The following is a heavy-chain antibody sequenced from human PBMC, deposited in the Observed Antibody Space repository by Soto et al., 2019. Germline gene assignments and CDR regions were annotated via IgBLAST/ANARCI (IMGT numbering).Heavy chain of an antibody. CDR1: GDSVSSNKGA. D-gene: IGHD2-2*01. V-gene: IGHV6-1*01. CDR3: AKDGGPAYCNSPGCSAEHFDY. J-gene: IGHJ4*02. Sequence: PSQTLSLTCAISGDSVSSNKGAWSWIRQSPSSGLEWLGRTYYRSQWKNDYAISVKSRIIINADTSNNQFSLYLQTSSLRHEDTAVYYCAKDGGPAYCNSPGCSAEHFDYWGQGTQVTVSS. CDR2: TYYRSQWKN.